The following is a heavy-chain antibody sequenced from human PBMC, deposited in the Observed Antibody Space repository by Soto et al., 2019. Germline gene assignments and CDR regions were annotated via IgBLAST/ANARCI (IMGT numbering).Heavy chain of an antibody. D-gene: IGHD6-19*01. J-gene: IGHJ4*02. Sequence: PGESLKISFKASGYSFSFYWIGWVLQMPGKGLEWMAIMYPDDSDIRYSPSFEAHVTISADKSTSTAFLQWSSLKASDTAMYYCARSKVAGAGPGFDYWGQGSLVTVSS. V-gene: IGHV5-51*01. CDR2: MYPDDSDI. CDR3: ARSKVAGAGPGFDY. CDR1: GYSFSFYW.